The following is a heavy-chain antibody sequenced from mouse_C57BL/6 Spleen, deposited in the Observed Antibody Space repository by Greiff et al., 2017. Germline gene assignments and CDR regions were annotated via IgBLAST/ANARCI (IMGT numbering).Heavy chain of an antibody. V-gene: IGHV2-2*01. Sequence: VKLVESGPGLVQPSQSLSITCTVSGFSLTSYGVHWVRQSPGKGLEWLGVIWSGGSTDYNAAFISRLSISKDNSKSQVFFKMNSLQADDTAIYYCARRGDYYGRGYFDVWGTGTTVTVSS. CDR1: GFSLTSYG. D-gene: IGHD1-1*01. CDR3: ARRGDYYGRGYFDV. J-gene: IGHJ1*03. CDR2: IWSGGST.